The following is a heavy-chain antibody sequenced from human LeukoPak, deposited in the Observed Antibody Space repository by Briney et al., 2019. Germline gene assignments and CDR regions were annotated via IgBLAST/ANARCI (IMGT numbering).Heavy chain of an antibody. CDR3: ARYYRPAYYFDY. V-gene: IGHV4-38-2*02. D-gene: IGHD2/OR15-2a*01. J-gene: IGHJ4*02. Sequence: SETLSLTCTVSSGSISSGYYWGWIRQPPGKGLEWLGSIFHSGSTYYNPSLKSRVTISVDTSNNQFSLKLSSVTAADTAVYSCARYYRPAYYFDYWGQGTLVTVSS. CDR2: IFHSGST. CDR1: SGSISSGYY.